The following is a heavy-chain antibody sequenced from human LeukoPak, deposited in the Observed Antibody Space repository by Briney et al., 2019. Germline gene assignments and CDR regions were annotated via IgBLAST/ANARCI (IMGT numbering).Heavy chain of an antibody. D-gene: IGHD3-22*01. V-gene: IGHV3-53*01. CDR3: ARSGNTMIVVAAYGYYYGMDV. Sequence: PGGSLRLSCAASGFTVSSNYMSWVRQAPGKGLEWVSVIYSGGSTYYADSVKGRFTISRDNSKNTLYLQMNSLRAEDTAVYYCARSGNTMIVVAAYGYYYGMDVWGQGTTVTVSS. CDR1: GFTVSSNY. J-gene: IGHJ6*02. CDR2: IYSGGST.